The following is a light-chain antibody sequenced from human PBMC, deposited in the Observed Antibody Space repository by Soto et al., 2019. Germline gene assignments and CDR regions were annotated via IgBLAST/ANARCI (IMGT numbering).Light chain of an antibody. CDR2: DAS. CDR3: QQYDHLPLT. J-gene: IGKJ4*01. CDR1: HDIRNS. Sequence: IQMTQSPSSLSASIGDRVTTTCHAHHDIRNSLKWYQQTPGKPPNLLISDASNLEAGGPSRFSGSGFGTAFSFTIISLQPEDYATYFCQQYDHLPLTFGGGTKVEIK. V-gene: IGKV1-33*01.